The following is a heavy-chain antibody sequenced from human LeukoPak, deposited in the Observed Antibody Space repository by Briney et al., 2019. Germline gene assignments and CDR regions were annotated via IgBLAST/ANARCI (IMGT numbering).Heavy chain of an antibody. J-gene: IGHJ4*02. CDR3: AKVKQLTMVRGVIMGQYYFDY. CDR1: GFTFSSYA. V-gene: IGHV3-23*01. D-gene: IGHD3-10*01. Sequence: GGSLRLSCAASGFTFSSYAMSWVRQAPGKGLEWVSAISGSGGSTYYADSMKGRFTISRDNSKNTLYLQMNSLRAEDTAVYYCAKVKQLTMVRGVIMGQYYFDYWGQGTLVTVSS. CDR2: ISGSGGST.